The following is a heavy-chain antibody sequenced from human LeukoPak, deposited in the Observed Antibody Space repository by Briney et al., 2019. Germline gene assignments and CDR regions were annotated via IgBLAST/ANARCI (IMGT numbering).Heavy chain of an antibody. J-gene: IGHJ4*02. CDR2: FYHGEST. D-gene: IGHD2-15*01. CDR3: GRHRGYCSGGSCHGDYVYDY. V-gene: IGHV4-39*01. CDR1: SGSINSRDYS. Sequence: SETLSLTCTVSSGSINSRDYSWGWIRQPPGKGLEWIGTFYHGESTYYNPSLKSRVTISVDTSKNQFSLKLSSVTAADTAVYYCGRHRGYCSGGSCHGDYVYDYWGQGTLVTVSS.